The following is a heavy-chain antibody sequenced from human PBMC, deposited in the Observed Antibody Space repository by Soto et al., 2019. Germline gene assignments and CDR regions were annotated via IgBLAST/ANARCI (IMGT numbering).Heavy chain of an antibody. J-gene: IGHJ4*02. CDR1: GFIFNKYA. Sequence: EVQLLQSGGELVQPGESLRLSCAASGFIFNKYAMTLVRQAPGKGLEWVSAISGDGDTTYYADSVKGRFTISRDNSKNTLFLQMNSLRDEDTALYYCASPKVTSSWSSDYWGQGTLVTVSS. D-gene: IGHD6-13*01. CDR2: ISGDGDTT. V-gene: IGHV3-23*01. CDR3: ASPKVTSSWSSDY.